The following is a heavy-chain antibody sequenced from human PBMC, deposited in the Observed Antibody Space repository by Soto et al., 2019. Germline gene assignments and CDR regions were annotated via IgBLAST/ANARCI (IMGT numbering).Heavy chain of an antibody. V-gene: IGHV3-33*01. CDR1: GFTFSSYG. CDR3: ARDEPLNPSDIVVVPAVGGY. J-gene: IGHJ4*02. D-gene: IGHD2-2*01. Sequence: QVQLVESGGGVVQPGRSLRLSCAASGFTFSSYGMHWVRQAPGKGLEWVAVIWYDGSNKYYADSVKGRFTISRDNSKNTLYLQMNSLRAEDTAVYYCARDEPLNPSDIVVVPAVGGYWGQGTLVTVSS. CDR2: IWYDGSNK.